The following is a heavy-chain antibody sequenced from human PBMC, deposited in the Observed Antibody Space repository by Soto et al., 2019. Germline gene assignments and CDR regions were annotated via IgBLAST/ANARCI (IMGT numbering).Heavy chain of an antibody. V-gene: IGHV4-31*03. CDR1: GGSISSGGYY. CDR2: IYYSGST. CDR3: AREGIVVVPAAPESYGMDV. J-gene: IGHJ6*02. D-gene: IGHD2-2*01. Sequence: PSETLSLTCTVSGGSISSGGYYWSWIRQHPGKGLEWIGYIYYSGSTYYNPSLKSRVTISVDTSKNQFSLKLSSVTAADTAVYYCAREGIVVVPAAPESYGMDVWGQGTTVTVSS.